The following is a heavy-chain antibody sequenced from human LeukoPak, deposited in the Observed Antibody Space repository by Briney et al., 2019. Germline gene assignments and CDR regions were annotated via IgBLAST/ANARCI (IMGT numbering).Heavy chain of an antibody. V-gene: IGHV3-66*01. Sequence: GGSLRLSCAASGFTVSSNYMSWVRQAPGKGLEWVSVIYSGGSTYYADSVKGRFTISRDNSKNTLYLQMNSLRAEDTAVYYCAREATTVYDAFDIWGQGIMVTVSS. CDR1: GFTVSSNY. J-gene: IGHJ3*02. CDR2: IYSGGST. CDR3: AREATTVYDAFDI. D-gene: IGHD4-17*01.